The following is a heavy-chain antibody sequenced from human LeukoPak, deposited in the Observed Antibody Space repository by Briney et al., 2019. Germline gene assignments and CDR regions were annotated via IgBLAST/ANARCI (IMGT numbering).Heavy chain of an antibody. CDR3: ARGLGYSDGFFPN. J-gene: IGHJ4*02. Sequence: WASVKVSSKASGYTFTSYDINWVRQATGQGLEWMGWMNPNSGNTGYAQKFQGRVTMTRNTSKSTAYMELSSLRSEDTAVYYCARGLGYSDGFFPNWGQGTLVTVSS. CDR2: MNPNSGNT. CDR1: GYTFTSYD. D-gene: IGHD5-18*01. V-gene: IGHV1-8*01.